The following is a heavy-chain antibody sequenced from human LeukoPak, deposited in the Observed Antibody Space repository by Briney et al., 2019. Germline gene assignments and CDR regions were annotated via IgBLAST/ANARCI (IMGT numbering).Heavy chain of an antibody. CDR3: ARDLYYDFWSGYYKGAFDI. J-gene: IGHJ3*02. V-gene: IGHV3-48*01. Sequence: GGSLRLSCAASGFTFSSYSVNWVRQAPGKGLDWVSYISSSSSTIYYADSVKGRFTISRDNAKNSLYLQMNSLRAEDTAVYYCARDLYYDFWSGYYKGAFDIWGQGTMVTVSS. CDR2: ISSSSSTI. D-gene: IGHD3-3*01. CDR1: GFTFSSYS.